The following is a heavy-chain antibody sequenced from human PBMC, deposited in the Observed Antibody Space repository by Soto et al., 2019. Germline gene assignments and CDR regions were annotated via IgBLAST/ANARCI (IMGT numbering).Heavy chain of an antibody. Sequence: GGYLRLSCAASGFTFSSYWMSWVRQAPGKGLEWVANIKQDGSEKYYVDSVKGRFTISRDNAKNSLYLQMNSLRAEDTAVYYCARVFYYDFWRGYWKALYYHYGLDVWGQGTTVTVSS. D-gene: IGHD3-3*01. CDR1: GFTFSSYW. V-gene: IGHV3-7*05. CDR3: ARVFYYDFWRGYWKALYYHYGLDV. J-gene: IGHJ6*02. CDR2: IKQDGSEK.